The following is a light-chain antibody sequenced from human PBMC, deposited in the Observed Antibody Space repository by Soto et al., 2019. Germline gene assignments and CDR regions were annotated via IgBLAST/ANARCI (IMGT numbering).Light chain of an antibody. J-gene: IGKJ3*01. CDR3: QQRTNWLFT. Sequence: EIVLTQSPGTLSLSPVERATLSCMASQSVSNNYLAWYQQKPGQAPRLLIYGASNRATGIPDRFSGSGSGTDFTLTISSLEPEDFAVYYCQQRTNWLFTFGPGTKVDIK. CDR2: GAS. CDR1: QSVSNNY. V-gene: IGKV3D-20*02.